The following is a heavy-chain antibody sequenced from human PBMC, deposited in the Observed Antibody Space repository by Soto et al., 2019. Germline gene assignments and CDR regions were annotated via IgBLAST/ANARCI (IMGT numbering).Heavy chain of an antibody. J-gene: IGHJ6*02. Sequence: EVQLVESGGGLVQPGGSLKLSCAASGFTFSGSAMHWVRQASGKGLEWVGRIRSKANSYATAYAASVKGRFTISRDDSKNTAYLQMNSLKTEDTAVYYCTRRGGFGELSGLSGNGMDVWGQGTTVTVSS. CDR2: IRSKANSYAT. CDR1: GFTFSGSA. V-gene: IGHV3-73*02. D-gene: IGHD3-10*01. CDR3: TRRGGFGELSGLSGNGMDV.